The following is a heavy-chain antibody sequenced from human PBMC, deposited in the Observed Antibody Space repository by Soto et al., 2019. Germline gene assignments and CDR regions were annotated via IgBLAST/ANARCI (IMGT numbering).Heavy chain of an antibody. CDR2: INHSGST. CDR3: ARGDPDIVVVPAAIWQYYYYYGMDV. Sequence: SETLSLTCAGYGGSFSGYYWSWIRQPPGKGLEWIGEINHSGSTNYNPSLKSRVTISVDTSKNQFSLKLSSVTAADTAVYYCARGDPDIVVVPAAIWQYYYYYGMDVWGQGTTVTVSS. D-gene: IGHD2-2*02. V-gene: IGHV4-34*01. J-gene: IGHJ6*02. CDR1: GGSFSGYY.